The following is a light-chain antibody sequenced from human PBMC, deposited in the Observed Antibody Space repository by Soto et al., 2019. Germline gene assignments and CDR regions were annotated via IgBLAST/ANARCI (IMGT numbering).Light chain of an antibody. CDR3: QQSDNIHALT. CDR2: GAA. J-gene: IGKJ4*01. CDR1: QNIRNY. Sequence: DIQMTQSPSSLSASVGDRVAITCRASQNIRNYLNWYQQKPGKAPKVLIYGAASLQSGVPSRFSGSGSGTNCTLTINSLQPEDYATYYCQQSDNIHALTFGGGTKVEIK. V-gene: IGKV1-39*01.